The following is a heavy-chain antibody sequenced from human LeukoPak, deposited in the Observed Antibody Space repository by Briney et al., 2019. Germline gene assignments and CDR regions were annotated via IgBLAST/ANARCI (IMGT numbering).Heavy chain of an antibody. J-gene: IGHJ4*02. Sequence: SVKVSCKASGGTFSSYTISWVRQAPGQGLEWMGRIIPILGIANYAQKLQGRVTITADKSTSTAYMELSSLRSEDTAVYYCARGGSGYSYGYVDYWGQGTLVTVSS. CDR3: ARGGSGYSYGYVDY. CDR2: IIPILGIA. CDR1: GGTFSSYT. D-gene: IGHD5-18*01. V-gene: IGHV1-69*02.